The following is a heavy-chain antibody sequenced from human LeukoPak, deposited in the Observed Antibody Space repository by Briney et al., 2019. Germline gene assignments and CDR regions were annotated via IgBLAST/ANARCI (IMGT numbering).Heavy chain of an antibody. V-gene: IGHV3-23*01. CDR3: AGELVVVAAFDY. CDR2: ISGSGGST. CDR1: GFTFSSYA. D-gene: IGHD2-15*01. J-gene: IGHJ4*02. Sequence: PGGSLRLSCAASGFTFSSYAMSWVRQAPGKGLEWVSAISGSGGSTYYAASVKGRFTISRDNSKHTLYLQMNSLRAEDTAVYYCAGELVVVAAFDYWGQGTLVTVSS.